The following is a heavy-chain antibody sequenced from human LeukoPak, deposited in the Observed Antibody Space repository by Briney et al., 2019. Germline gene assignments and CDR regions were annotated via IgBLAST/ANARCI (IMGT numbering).Heavy chain of an antibody. Sequence: GASVKVSCKASGYTFTGYYMHWVRQAPGQGLEWMGWINPNSGGTNYAQKFQGRVTMTRNTSISTAYMELSSLRSEDTAVYYCARYGSGSYSYYYYYMDVWGKGTTVTISS. CDR2: INPNSGGT. D-gene: IGHD3-10*01. CDR3: ARYGSGSYSYYYYYMDV. CDR1: GYTFTGYY. V-gene: IGHV1-2*02. J-gene: IGHJ6*03.